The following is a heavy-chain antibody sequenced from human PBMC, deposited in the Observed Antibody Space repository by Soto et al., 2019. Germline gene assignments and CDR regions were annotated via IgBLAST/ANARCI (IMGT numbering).Heavy chain of an antibody. CDR1: GGTFSSYA. CDR3: ARVRPDSGYAFDY. Sequence: SVKVSCKASGGTFSSYAISWVRQAPGQGLEWMGGIIPIFGTANYAQKFQGRVTITADESTSTAYMELSSLRSEDTAVYYCARVRPDSGYAFDYWGQGTVVTVSS. V-gene: IGHV1-69*13. J-gene: IGHJ4*02. D-gene: IGHD5-12*01. CDR2: IIPIFGTA.